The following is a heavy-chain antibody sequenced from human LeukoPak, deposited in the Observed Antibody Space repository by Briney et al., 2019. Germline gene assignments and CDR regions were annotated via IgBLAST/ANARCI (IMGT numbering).Heavy chain of an antibody. Sequence: SGTLSLTCAVSGGSISSSNWWSWVRQPPGKGLEWIGEIYHSGSTYYNPSLKSRVTMSVDRSKNQFSLKLSSVTAADTAVYYCARDKKYYDFSFFDPWGQGTLVTVSS. CDR2: IYHSGST. CDR1: GGSISSSNW. J-gene: IGHJ5*02. D-gene: IGHD3-3*01. CDR3: ARDKKYYDFSFFDP. V-gene: IGHV4-4*02.